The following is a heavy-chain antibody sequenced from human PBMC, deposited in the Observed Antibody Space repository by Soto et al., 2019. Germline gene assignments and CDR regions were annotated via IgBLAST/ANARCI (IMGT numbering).Heavy chain of an antibody. CDR3: ARDRYSSSSHFYYMDV. D-gene: IGHD6-6*01. V-gene: IGHV1-69*04. CDR2: IIPILGIA. J-gene: IGHJ6*03. CDR1: GGTFSSYT. Sequence: SVKVSCKASGGTFSSYTISWVRQAPGQGLEWMGRIIPILGIANYAQKFQGRVTITADKSTSTAYMELSSLRSEDTAVYYCARDRYSSSSHFYYMDVWGKGTTVTVSS.